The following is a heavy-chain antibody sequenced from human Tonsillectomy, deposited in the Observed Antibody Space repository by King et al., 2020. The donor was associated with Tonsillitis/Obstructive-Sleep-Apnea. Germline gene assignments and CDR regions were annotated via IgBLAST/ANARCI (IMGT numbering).Heavy chain of an antibody. J-gene: IGHJ3*02. CDR2: MSYSGST. Sequence: QLQESGPGLLKPSETLSLTCTVSGGSVSSRSSYWGWIRQPPGKGLEWIGSMSYSGSTYYNPPLESRVTISVDTSKRHVSLNLRSVTAADTAVYDCARHGYCTGGACYRGGFDIWGQGTMVTVSS. D-gene: IGHD2-8*02. CDR3: ARHGYCTGGACYRGGFDI. V-gene: IGHV4-39*01. CDR1: GGSVSSRSSY.